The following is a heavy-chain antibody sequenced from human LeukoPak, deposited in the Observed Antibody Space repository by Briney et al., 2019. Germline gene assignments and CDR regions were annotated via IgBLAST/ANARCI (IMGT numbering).Heavy chain of an antibody. Sequence: ASVKVSCKASGYTFTSYGISWVRQAPGQGLEWMGWISAYNGNTNYAQKLQGRVTMTTDTSTSTAYMELRSLRSDDTAVYYCARDLYGGNSFTQISYYYYYYMDVWGKGTTVTISS. V-gene: IGHV1-18*01. J-gene: IGHJ6*03. CDR3: ARDLYGGNSFTQISYYYYYYMDV. CDR1: GYTFTSYG. CDR2: ISAYNGNT. D-gene: IGHD4-23*01.